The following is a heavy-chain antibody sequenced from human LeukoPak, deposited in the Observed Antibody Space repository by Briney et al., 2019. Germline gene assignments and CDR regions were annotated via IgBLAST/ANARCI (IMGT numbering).Heavy chain of an antibody. D-gene: IGHD2-15*01. Sequence: GGSLRLSCAASGFTFSSYGMHWVLQAPGKGLEWVAVIWYDGSNKYYADSVKGRFTISRDNSKNTLYLQMNSLRAEDTAVYYCARVHVVVAATTTVGGGFDYWGQGTLVTVSS. J-gene: IGHJ4*02. CDR2: IWYDGSNK. CDR3: ARVHVVVAATTTVGGGFDY. CDR1: GFTFSSYG. V-gene: IGHV3-33*01.